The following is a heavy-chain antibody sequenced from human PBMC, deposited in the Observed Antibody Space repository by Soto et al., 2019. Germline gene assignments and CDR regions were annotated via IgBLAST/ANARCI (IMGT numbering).Heavy chain of an antibody. CDR3: VKVGWGFSFGNGLDD. Sequence: PGGSLSLSCAASGFSLSGYSMHWVRQAPGKGLDWVAVIQHDASTIYYADAVKGRFTISRDNSKNTLYLQMNDLTAEDTALYYCVKVGWGFSFGNGLDDWGQGTTVTVSS. CDR1: GFSLSGYS. V-gene: IGHV3-30-3*01. CDR2: IQHDASTI. J-gene: IGHJ6*02. D-gene: IGHD5-18*01.